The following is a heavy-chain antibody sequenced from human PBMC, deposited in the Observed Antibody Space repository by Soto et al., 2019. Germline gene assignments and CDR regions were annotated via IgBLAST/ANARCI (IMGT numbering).Heavy chain of an antibody. CDR2: VKSKTDGGTT. Sequence: PGGSLRLSCAASGFSFSYAWMSWVRQAPGKGLEWVGRVKSKTDGGTTDYAAPVKGRITISRDDSKTTIYLQMNSLKTEDTAVYYCTTDCSGGSCYPGAHYYYYGMDVWGPGTTVTVSS. CDR1: GFSFSYAW. CDR3: TTDCSGGSCYPGAHYYYYGMDV. D-gene: IGHD2-15*01. V-gene: IGHV3-15*01. J-gene: IGHJ6*02.